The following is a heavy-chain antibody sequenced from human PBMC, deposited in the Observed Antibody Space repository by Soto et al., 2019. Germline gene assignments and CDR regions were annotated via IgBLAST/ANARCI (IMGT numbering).Heavy chain of an antibody. J-gene: IGHJ5*02. CDR1: GGSFSGYY. CDR3: ARGPSDFWSGLPCWFDP. V-gene: IGHV4-34*01. D-gene: IGHD3-3*01. Sequence: SETLSLTCAVYGGSFSGYYWSWIRQPPGKGLEWIGEINHSGSTNYNPSLKSRVTISVDTSKNQFSLKLSSVTAADTAVYYCARGPSDFWSGLPCWFDPWGQGTLVT. CDR2: INHSGST.